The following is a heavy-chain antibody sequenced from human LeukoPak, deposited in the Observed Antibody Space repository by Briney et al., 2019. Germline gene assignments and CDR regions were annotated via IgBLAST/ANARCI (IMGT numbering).Heavy chain of an antibody. V-gene: IGHV3-23*01. CDR1: GFTFSNTW. CDR3: AKDRDGGDYGPHNFDF. J-gene: IGHJ4*02. Sequence: GGSLRLSCAASGFTFSNTWMSWVRQVPGKGLEWVSGISDRGGSKYYLVSVKGRFTISRDNSKNTLTLQMSRVRVDDTAVYFCAKDRDGGDYGPHNFDFWGQGTLVTVSS. D-gene: IGHD2-21*02. CDR2: ISDRGGSK.